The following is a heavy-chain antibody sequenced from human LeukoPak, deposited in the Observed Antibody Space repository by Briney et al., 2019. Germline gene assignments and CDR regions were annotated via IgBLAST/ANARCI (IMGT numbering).Heavy chain of an antibody. D-gene: IGHD4-17*01. V-gene: IGHV3-30*04. CDR3: AAGREGAVTRILEY. J-gene: IGHJ4*02. Sequence: GGSLRLSCAASGFTFRSYAMHWVRQAPGKGLEWVALISYDGSRKYFADSVKGRFTISRDNSKNTLYLQMDSLRAEDTAVYYCAAGREGAVTRILEYWGQGTLVTVSS. CDR1: GFTFRSYA. CDR2: ISYDGSRK.